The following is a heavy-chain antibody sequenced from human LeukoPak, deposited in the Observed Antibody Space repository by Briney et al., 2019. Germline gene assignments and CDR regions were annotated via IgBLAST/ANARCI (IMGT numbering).Heavy chain of an antibody. V-gene: IGHV3-30-3*01. Sequence: PGGSLRLSCAASGFTFSNYAMHWVRQAPSKGLEWVAVISYDGNNKDHADSVKGRFTISRDNSKNTLYLQMNSLRTEDTAVYYCARTGDYGSGSFRWRHFDYWGQGTLVTVSS. CDR1: GFTFSNYA. J-gene: IGHJ4*02. CDR3: ARTGDYGSGSFRWRHFDY. D-gene: IGHD3-10*01. CDR2: ISYDGNNK.